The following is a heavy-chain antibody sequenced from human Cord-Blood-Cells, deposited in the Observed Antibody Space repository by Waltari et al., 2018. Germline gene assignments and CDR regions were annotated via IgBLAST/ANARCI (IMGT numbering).Heavy chain of an antibody. Sequence: EVQLVESGGGLIQPGGSLRLSCAASGFTVSSNYMGWVSQAPGKGLEWVSVIYSGGSTYYADSVKGRFTISRDNSKNTLYLQMNSLRAEDTAVYYCARDLAITGTTGDWGQGTLVTVSS. CDR2: IYSGGST. CDR3: ARDLAITGTTGD. J-gene: IGHJ4*02. CDR1: GFTVSSNY. V-gene: IGHV3-53*01. D-gene: IGHD1-7*01.